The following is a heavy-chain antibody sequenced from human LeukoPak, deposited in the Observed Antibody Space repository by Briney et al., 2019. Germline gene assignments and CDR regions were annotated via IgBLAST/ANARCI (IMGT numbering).Heavy chain of an antibody. Sequence: GGSLRLSCAASGFTVSSNYMSWVRQAPGKGLEWVSVIYSGGSTYYADSVMGRFTISRDNSKNTLYLQMNSLRAEDTAVYYCARERGYSSGWFPPGYWGQGTLVTVSS. CDR2: IYSGGST. CDR1: GFTVSSNY. J-gene: IGHJ4*02. CDR3: ARERGYSSGWFPPGY. D-gene: IGHD6-19*01. V-gene: IGHV3-66*01.